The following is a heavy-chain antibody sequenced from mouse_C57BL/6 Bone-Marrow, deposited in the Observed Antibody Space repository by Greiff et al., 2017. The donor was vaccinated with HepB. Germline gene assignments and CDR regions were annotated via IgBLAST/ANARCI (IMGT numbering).Heavy chain of an antibody. J-gene: IGHJ2*01. Sequence: EVKLVESGPGLVKPSQSLSLTCSVTGYSITSGYYWNWIRQFPGNKLEWMGYISYDGSNNYNPSLKNRISITRDTSKNQFFLKLNSVTTEDTATYYCARAPYYFSYWGQGTTLTVSS. D-gene: IGHD1-1*01. CDR3: ARAPYYFSY. V-gene: IGHV3-6*01. CDR2: ISYDGSN. CDR1: GYSITSGYY.